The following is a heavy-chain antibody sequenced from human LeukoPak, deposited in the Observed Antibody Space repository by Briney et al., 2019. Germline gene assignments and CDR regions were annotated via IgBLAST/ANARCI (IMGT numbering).Heavy chain of an antibody. V-gene: IGHV4-34*01. CDR3: ARSRIAAAGTEYFHH. CDR1: GGSFSGYY. Sequence: SETLSLTCAVYGGSFSGYYWSWIRQPPGKGLEWIGEINHSGSTNYNPSLKSRVTISVDTSKVHFSLSLRSVTAADTAVYFCARSRIAAAGTEYFHHWGRGTLVSVSS. D-gene: IGHD6-13*01. J-gene: IGHJ1*01. CDR2: INHSGST.